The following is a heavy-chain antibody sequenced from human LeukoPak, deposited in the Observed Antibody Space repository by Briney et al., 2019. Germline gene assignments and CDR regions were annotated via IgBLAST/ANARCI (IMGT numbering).Heavy chain of an antibody. J-gene: IGHJ4*02. D-gene: IGHD3-10*01. CDR2: MNPNSGNK. CDR3: ARGRGVLLWFGESFDY. Sequence: ASVKVSCKASGYTFTSYDINWVRQPTGQGVEWMGWMNPNSGNKGYAQKFQGRVTMTRNTSISTAYMELSSLRSEDTAVYYCARGRGVLLWFGESFDYWGQGTLVTVSS. CDR1: GYTFTSYD. V-gene: IGHV1-8*01.